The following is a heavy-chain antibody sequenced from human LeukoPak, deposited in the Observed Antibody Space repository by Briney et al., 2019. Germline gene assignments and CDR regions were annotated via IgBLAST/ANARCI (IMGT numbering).Heavy chain of an antibody. Sequence: SVKVSCKTSGGTFSSYAISWVRQAPGQGLEWMGGIIPIFETAKYAQKFQGRVTITADESTSTAYMELSSLRPEDTAVYYCARSIVAAAGTGFDYWGQGTLVTVSS. CDR3: ARSIVAAAGTGFDY. CDR2: IIPIFETA. D-gene: IGHD6-13*01. J-gene: IGHJ4*02. CDR1: GGTFSSYA. V-gene: IGHV1-69*13.